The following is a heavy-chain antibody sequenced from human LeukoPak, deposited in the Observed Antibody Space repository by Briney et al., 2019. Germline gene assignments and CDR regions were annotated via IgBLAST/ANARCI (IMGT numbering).Heavy chain of an antibody. D-gene: IGHD6-19*01. Sequence: GESLKISCKVSGDSFTSHWISWVRQMPGKGLEWMGRIDPSDSYTNYSPSFQGHVTISDDKSISTAYLQWSSLKASDTAMYYCARLTSGWYSNFDYWGQGTLVTVSS. V-gene: IGHV5-10-1*01. J-gene: IGHJ4*02. CDR1: GDSFTSHW. CDR2: IDPSDSYT. CDR3: ARLTSGWYSNFDY.